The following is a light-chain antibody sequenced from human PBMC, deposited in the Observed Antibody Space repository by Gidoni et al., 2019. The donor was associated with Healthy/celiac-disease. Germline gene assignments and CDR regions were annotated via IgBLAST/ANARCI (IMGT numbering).Light chain of an antibody. CDR2: KDS. V-gene: IGLV3-25*03. J-gene: IGLJ1*01. CDR3: QSADSSGTYV. Sequence: SYELTQPPSVSVSPGQTARITCSGAILPKQYAYWYQQKPGQAPVLVIYKDSERPSGIPERFSGSSSGTTVTLTISGVQAEDEADYYCQSADSSGTYVFGTGTKVTVL. CDR1: ILPKQY.